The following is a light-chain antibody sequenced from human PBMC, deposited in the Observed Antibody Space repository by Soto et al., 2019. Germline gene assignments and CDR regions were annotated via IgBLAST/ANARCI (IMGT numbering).Light chain of an antibody. CDR1: SNDVGGHKY. Sequence: QSVLTQPASVSGSPGQSITISCTGTSNDVGGHKYVSWYQQHPGKAPKLMIYEVTNRPSGVSDRFSGSKSGNTASLTISGLQAEDEADYYCSSYTIRSTIVFGGGTKVTVL. V-gene: IGLV2-14*01. J-gene: IGLJ2*01. CDR2: EVT. CDR3: SSYTIRSTIV.